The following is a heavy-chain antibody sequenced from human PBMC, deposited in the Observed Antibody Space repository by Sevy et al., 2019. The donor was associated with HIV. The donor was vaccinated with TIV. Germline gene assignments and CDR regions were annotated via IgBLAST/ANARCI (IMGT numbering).Heavy chain of an antibody. J-gene: IGHJ6*02. CDR1: GFSLTTSD. CDR2: VRNDGSNK. Sequence: GRSLRLSCAASGFSLTTSDMHWVRQAPGKGLEWVAYVRNDGSNKYYADSVRDRLTISRDSPKNTLDLQMISLRDEDTAIYYCARGRKTTEEWLEELDYYYGLDVWGQGTTVTVSS. V-gene: IGHV3-30*02. D-gene: IGHD2-8*01. CDR3: ARGRKTTEEWLEELDYYYGLDV.